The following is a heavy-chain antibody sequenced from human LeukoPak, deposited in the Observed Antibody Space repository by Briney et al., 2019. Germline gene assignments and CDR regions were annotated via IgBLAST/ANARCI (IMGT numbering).Heavy chain of an antibody. D-gene: IGHD1-14*01. J-gene: IGHJ4*02. Sequence: GGSLRLSCAASGFSFTDFALSWVRQAPGKGLEWVSVSGGRGTGTFYRDSVKGRFTISRDNSKNALFLQMNSLRVEDTALYYCARLTGNHFDCWGQGALVTVSS. V-gene: IGHV3-23*01. CDR3: ARLTGNHFDC. CDR2: SGGRGTGT. CDR1: GFSFTDFA.